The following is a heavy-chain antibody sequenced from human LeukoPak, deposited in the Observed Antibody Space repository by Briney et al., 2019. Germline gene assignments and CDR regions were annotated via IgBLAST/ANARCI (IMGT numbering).Heavy chain of an antibody. D-gene: IGHD3-9*01. CDR1: GYTFTSYG. J-gene: IGHJ4*02. CDR2: ISAYNGNT. CDR3: ARDHRYDILTGYSYFDY. V-gene: IGHV1-18*01. Sequence: ASVKVSCKASGYTFTSYGISWVRQAPGQGLEWMGLISAYNGNTNYAQKLKGRVTMTTDTSTSTAYMELRSLRSDDTAMYYCARDHRYDILTGYSYFDYWGQGTLVTVSS.